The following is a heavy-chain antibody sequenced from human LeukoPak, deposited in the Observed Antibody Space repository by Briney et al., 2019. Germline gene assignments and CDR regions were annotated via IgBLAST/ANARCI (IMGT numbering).Heavy chain of an antibody. Sequence: GGSLRLSCAASGFTFSSYAMSWVRQAPGKGLEWVSSISSGSGYIYYADSVKGRFTIFRDNAKNSLYLQMNSLRAEDTAVYYCARDWSGTTNYWGQGTLVTVSS. CDR2: ISSGSGYI. V-gene: IGHV3-21*01. D-gene: IGHD1-1*01. CDR3: ARDWSGTTNY. CDR1: GFTFSSYA. J-gene: IGHJ4*02.